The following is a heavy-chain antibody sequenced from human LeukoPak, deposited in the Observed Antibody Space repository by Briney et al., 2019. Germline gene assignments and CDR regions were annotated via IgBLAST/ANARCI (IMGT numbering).Heavy chain of an antibody. Sequence: SETLSLTCSVSGYSISSGYYWGWIRRPPGKGLEWIGNFYHGGSSYYNPSLKSRVTMSGDTSKNQFSLNLRSVTAADTAVYYCARVTTTSWFEGYFDHWGQGSLVTVSS. V-gene: IGHV4-38-2*02. CDR1: GYSISSGYY. CDR2: FYHGGSS. D-gene: IGHD2-2*01. CDR3: ARVTTTSWFEGYFDH. J-gene: IGHJ4*02.